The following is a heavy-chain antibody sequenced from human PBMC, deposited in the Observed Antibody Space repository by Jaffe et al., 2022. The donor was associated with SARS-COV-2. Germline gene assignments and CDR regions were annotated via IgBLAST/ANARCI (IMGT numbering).Heavy chain of an antibody. CDR1: GFTFSSYW. CDR2: IKQDGSEK. CDR3: ARGGNRRAAAGDY. Sequence: EVQLVESGGGLVQPGGSLRLSCAASGFTFSSYWMSWVRQAPGKGLEWVANIKQDGSEKYYVDSVKGRFTISRDNAKNSLYLQMNSLRAEDTAVYYCARGGNRRAAAGDYWGQGTLVTVSS. D-gene: IGHD6-13*01. V-gene: IGHV3-7*01. J-gene: IGHJ4*02.